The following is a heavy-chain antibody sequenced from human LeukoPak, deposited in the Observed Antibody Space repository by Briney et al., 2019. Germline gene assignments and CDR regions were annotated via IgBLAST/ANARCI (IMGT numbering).Heavy chain of an antibody. CDR3: AGGRRAAAGDY. CDR2: MNPNSGNT. D-gene: IGHD6-13*01. V-gene: IGHV1-8*01. CDR1: GYTFTSYD. Sequence: ASVKVSCKASGYTFTSYDINWVRQATGQGLEWMGWMNPNSGNTGYAQKFQGRAAMTRNTSISTAYMELSSLRSEDTAVYYCAGGRRAAAGDYWGQGTLVTVSS. J-gene: IGHJ4*02.